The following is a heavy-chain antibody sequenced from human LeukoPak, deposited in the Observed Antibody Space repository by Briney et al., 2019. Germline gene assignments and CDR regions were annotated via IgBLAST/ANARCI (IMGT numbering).Heavy chain of an antibody. D-gene: IGHD3-10*01. Sequence: GGSLRLSCSASGFTFSSYAMHWVRQAPGKGPEYVSAISSNGGSTNYADSVKDRFTISRDNSKNTLYLQMSSLRAEDTAVYYCAKAGSGSYYKSRSGMDVWGKGTTVIVSS. CDR2: ISSNGGST. CDR3: AKAGSGSYYKSRSGMDV. V-gene: IGHV3-64D*06. J-gene: IGHJ6*04. CDR1: GFTFSSYA.